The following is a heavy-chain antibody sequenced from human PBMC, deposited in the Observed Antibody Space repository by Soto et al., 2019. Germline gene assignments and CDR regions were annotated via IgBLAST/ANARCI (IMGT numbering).Heavy chain of an antibody. V-gene: IGHV4-59*01. Sequence: PSETLSLTCTVSGGSISSYYWSWIRQPPGKGLEWIGYIYYSGSTNYNPSLKSRVTISVDTSKNQFSLKLSSVTAADTAVYYCARAQNYDFWSGYYYYHMDVWGKGTTVTVSS. D-gene: IGHD3-3*01. CDR2: IYYSGST. J-gene: IGHJ6*03. CDR3: ARAQNYDFWSGYYYYHMDV. CDR1: GGSISSYY.